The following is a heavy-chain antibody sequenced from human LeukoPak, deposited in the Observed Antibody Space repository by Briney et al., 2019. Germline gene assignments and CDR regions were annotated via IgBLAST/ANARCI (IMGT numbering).Heavy chain of an antibody. D-gene: IGHD3-10*01. CDR1: GFTFSSYA. CDR3: AKDKGDGSGYFDY. J-gene: IGHJ4*02. CDR2: IRYDGSNK. V-gene: IGHV3-30*02. Sequence: GGSLRLSCAASGFTFSSYAMHWVRQAPGKGLEWVAFIRYDGSNKYYADSVKGRFTISRGNSKNTLYLQMNSLRAEDTAVYYCAKDKGDGSGYFDYWGQGTLVTVSS.